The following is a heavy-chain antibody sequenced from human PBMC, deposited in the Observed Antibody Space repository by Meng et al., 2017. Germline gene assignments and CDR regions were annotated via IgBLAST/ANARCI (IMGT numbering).Heavy chain of an antibody. D-gene: IGHD6-19*01. CDR2: INPNSGGT. CDR3: ARGLPAVAVDY. J-gene: IGHJ4*02. V-gene: IGHV1-2*06. Sequence: GTGGQPAGSSLKGICKASGYPFTGYYMHWVRQAPGQGLEGMGRINPNSGGTNYAQKFQGRVTMTRDTSISTAYMELSRLRSDDTAVYYCARGLPAVAVDYWGQGSLVTVSS. CDR1: GYPFTGYY.